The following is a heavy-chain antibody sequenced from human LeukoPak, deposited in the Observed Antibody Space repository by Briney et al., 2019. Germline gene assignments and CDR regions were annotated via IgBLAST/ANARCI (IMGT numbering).Heavy chain of an antibody. CDR2: IXSSGSSI. V-gene: IGHV3-11*01. J-gene: IGHJ4*02. Sequence: XEWXXYIXSSGSSIYYANSVKGLFTISRDNAKNSLYLQMNSLRAEDTAVYYCARKVVGVPAATPYFDYWGQGTLVTVSS. CDR3: ARKVVGVPAATPYFDY. D-gene: IGHD2-2*01.